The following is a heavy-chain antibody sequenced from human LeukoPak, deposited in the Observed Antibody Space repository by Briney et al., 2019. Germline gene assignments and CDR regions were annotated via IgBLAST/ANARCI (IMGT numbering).Heavy chain of an antibody. Sequence: GGSLRLSCVASGFTFDDYAMHWVRQAPGKGLEWVSGISWNSGSIGYADSVKGRFTISRDNAKNSLYLQMNSLRAEDTALYYCAKGGAARPNAAYYYYYYMDVWGKGTTVTVSS. CDR2: ISWNSGSI. D-gene: IGHD6-6*01. CDR3: AKGGAARPNAAYYYYYYMDV. J-gene: IGHJ6*03. CDR1: GFTFDDYA. V-gene: IGHV3-9*01.